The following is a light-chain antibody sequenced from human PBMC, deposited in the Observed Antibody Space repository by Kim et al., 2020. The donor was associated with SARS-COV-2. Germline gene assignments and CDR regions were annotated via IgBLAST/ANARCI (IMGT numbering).Light chain of an antibody. V-gene: IGLV4-69*01. CDR2: LNSDGSH. CDR1: RGHSSYA. CDR3: QTWGTGMV. Sequence: GAAVKLTCTLSRGHSSYAIEWHQQQPEKGPRYLMKLNSDGSHRKGDGIPDRFSGSSSGAERYLTISSLQSEDEADYYCQTWGTGMVFGGGTQLTVL. J-gene: IGLJ3*02.